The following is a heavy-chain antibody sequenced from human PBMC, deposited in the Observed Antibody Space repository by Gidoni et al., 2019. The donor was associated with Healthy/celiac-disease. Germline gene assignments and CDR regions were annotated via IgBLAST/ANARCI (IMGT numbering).Heavy chain of an antibody. CDR3: ARGATVVPATNYYYYYGMDV. CDR2: IIPIFGTA. V-gene: IGHV1-69*19. CDR1: GGTFSSYA. J-gene: IGHJ6*02. D-gene: IGHD2-2*01. Sequence: QVQLVQSGAEVKKPGSSVKVSCKASGGTFSSYAISWVRQAPGQGLGWMGGIIPIFGTANYAQKFQGRVTITADESTSTAYMELSSLRSEDTAVYYCARGATVVPATNYYYYYGMDVWGQGTTVTVSS.